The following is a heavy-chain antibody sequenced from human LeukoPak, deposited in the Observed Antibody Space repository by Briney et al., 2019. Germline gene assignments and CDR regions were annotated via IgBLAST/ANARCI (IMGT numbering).Heavy chain of an antibody. J-gene: IGHJ6*03. CDR2: ISSSSSYI. CDR3: ARASYYDFWSGYSSDYYYYMDV. CDR1: GFTFSSYT. V-gene: IGHV3-21*01. D-gene: IGHD3-3*01. Sequence: PGGSLRLSCAASGFTFSSYTMNWVRQAPGKGLEWVSSISSSSSYINYADSVKGRFTISRDNANNSLYLQMSSLRAEDTAVYYCARASYYDFWSGYSSDYYYYMDVWGKGTTVTVSS.